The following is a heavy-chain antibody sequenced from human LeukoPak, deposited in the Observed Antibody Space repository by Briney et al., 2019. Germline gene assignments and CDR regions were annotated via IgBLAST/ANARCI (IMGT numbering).Heavy chain of an antibody. J-gene: IGHJ4*02. D-gene: IGHD6-19*01. CDR1: GFTFSSYG. V-gene: IGHV3-33*06. Sequence: AGGSLRLSCAASGFTFSSYGMHWVRQAPGKGLEWVAVIWYDGSNKYYADSVKGRFTTSRDNSKNTLYLQMNSLRAEDTAVYYCAKDSIAVAGSLIFDYWGQGTLVTVSS. CDR2: IWYDGSNK. CDR3: AKDSIAVAGSLIFDY.